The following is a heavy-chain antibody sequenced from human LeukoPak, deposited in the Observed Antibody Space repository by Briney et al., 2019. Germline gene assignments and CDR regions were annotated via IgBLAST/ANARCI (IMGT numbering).Heavy chain of an antibody. CDR2: INPNSGGT. Sequence: ASVNVSCKASGYTFTGYFMHWVRQAPGQGLEWMGWINPNSGGTNYAQKFQGWVTMTRDTSISTAYMELSRLRSDDTAVYYCARGTETYGVGDCYDYWGQGTLVTVSS. CDR3: ARGTETYGVGDCYDY. J-gene: IGHJ4*02. V-gene: IGHV1-2*04. CDR1: GYTFTGYF. D-gene: IGHD2-21*01.